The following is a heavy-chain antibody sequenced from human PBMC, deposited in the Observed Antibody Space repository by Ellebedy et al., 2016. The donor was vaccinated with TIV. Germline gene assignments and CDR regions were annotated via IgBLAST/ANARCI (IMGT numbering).Heavy chain of an antibody. CDR2: IFSNDEK. J-gene: IGHJ4*02. CDR1: GFSLTNIIMG. V-gene: IGHV2-26*01. D-gene: IGHD2-21*02. Sequence: SGPTLVKPKETLTLTYTVSGFSLTNIIMGVSWIRQPPGKALEWLAHIFSNDEKSYSTSLEARLSISKDTAESQVVLTVANMDPVDTATYYCVRALKYCGGDCTYKFDFWGQGALVTVSS. CDR3: VRALKYCGGDCTYKFDF.